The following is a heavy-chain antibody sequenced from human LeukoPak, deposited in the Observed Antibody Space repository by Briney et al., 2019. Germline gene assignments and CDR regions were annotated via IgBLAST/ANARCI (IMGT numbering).Heavy chain of an antibody. Sequence: GGSLRLSCAASGFRFSDYWMHWVRQAPGKGLVWVSRISSDGTTTSYADSVKGRFTISRDNAKSTLYLQMNSLRGEDTAVYYCARAPGRNEAFEMWGQGTMVTVSS. V-gene: IGHV3-74*01. D-gene: IGHD1-26*01. CDR1: GFRFSDYW. CDR2: ISSDGTTT. CDR3: ARAPGRNEAFEM. J-gene: IGHJ3*02.